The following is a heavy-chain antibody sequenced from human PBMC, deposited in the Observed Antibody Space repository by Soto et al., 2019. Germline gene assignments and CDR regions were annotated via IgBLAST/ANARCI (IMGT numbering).Heavy chain of an antibody. D-gene: IGHD7-27*01. V-gene: IGHV4-39*01. CDR2: IYYSGST. Sequence: SETLSLTCTVSGDSISSSSYYWGWIRQPPGKGLEWIGSIYYSGSTYYNPSLKSRVTISVDTSKNQFSLKLSSVTAADTAVYYCARLTGGYYYYGMGVWGQGTTVTVSS. CDR3: ARLTGGYYYYGMGV. J-gene: IGHJ6*02. CDR1: GDSISSSSYY.